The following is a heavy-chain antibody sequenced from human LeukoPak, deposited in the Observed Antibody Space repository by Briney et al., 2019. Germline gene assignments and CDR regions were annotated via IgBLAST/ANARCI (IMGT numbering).Heavy chain of an antibody. CDR2: ISYDGSNK. V-gene: IGHV3-30*01. D-gene: IGHD2-15*01. CDR1: GFTFSSYA. J-gene: IGHJ4*02. CDR3: ASLVVVGDFDY. Sequence: GGSLGLSCAASGFTFSSYAMHWVRQAPGKGLEWVAVISYDGSNKYYADSVKGRFTISRDNSKNTLYLQMNSLRAEDTAVYYCASLVVVGDFDYWGQGTLVTVSS.